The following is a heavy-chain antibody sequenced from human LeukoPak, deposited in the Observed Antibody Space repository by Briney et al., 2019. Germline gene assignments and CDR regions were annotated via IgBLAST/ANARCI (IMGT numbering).Heavy chain of an antibody. CDR2: ISYDGTNK. CDR3: ARDPVNIVVVPAAIGDYYFDY. D-gene: IGHD2-2*01. CDR1: GFTFSSYA. V-gene: IGHV3-30*04. Sequence: GGSLRLSCAASGFTFSSYAMHWVRQAPGKGLEWVALISYDGTNKYYADSVEGRFTISRDNSKNTLYLQMNSLRAEDTAVYYCARDPVNIVVVPAAIGDYYFDYWGQGTLVTVSS. J-gene: IGHJ4*02.